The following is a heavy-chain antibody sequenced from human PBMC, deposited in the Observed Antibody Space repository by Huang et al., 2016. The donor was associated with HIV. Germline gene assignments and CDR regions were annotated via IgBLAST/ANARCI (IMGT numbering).Heavy chain of an antibody. J-gene: IGHJ3*02. CDR1: GGSFSGHY. V-gene: IGHV4-34*01. Sequence: QVQLQQWGAGLLKPSATLSLTCAVYGGSFSGHYWAWIRQPPGKGRGWIGEINHSGSTNYNPALKSRVTISGDTYKNQFSLQLTSVTAADSAVYYCARGGMGRWLQWKTFDIWGQGTMVTVSS. CDR2: INHSGST. D-gene: IGHD5-12*01. CDR3: ARGGMGRWLQWKTFDI.